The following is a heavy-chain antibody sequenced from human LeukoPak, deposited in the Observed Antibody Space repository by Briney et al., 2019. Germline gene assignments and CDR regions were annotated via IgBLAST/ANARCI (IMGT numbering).Heavy chain of an antibody. CDR2: IRYDGSNK. CDR1: GFTFSSYG. D-gene: IGHD6-19*01. V-gene: IGHV3-30*02. CDR3: AKDPASGWYYYFDY. J-gene: IGHJ4*02. Sequence: PGGSLRLSCAASGFTFSSYGMHWVRQAPGKGLEWVAFIRYDGSNKYYADSVKGRFTISRDNSKNTLYLQMNSLRAEDTAVYYCAKDPASGWYYYFDYWGQGTLVTVSS.